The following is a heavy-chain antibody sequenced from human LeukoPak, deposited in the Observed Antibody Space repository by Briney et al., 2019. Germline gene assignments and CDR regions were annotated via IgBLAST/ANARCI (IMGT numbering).Heavy chain of an antibody. V-gene: IGHV3-15*01. J-gene: IGHJ4*02. CDR2: ILSNIDGGTT. CDR1: GFTFSKAW. Sequence: GGSLRLSCAVSGFTFSKAWMSWVRQTPGKGLEWVGRILSNIDGGTTDYAAPVKGRFTISRDDSKSTLYLQMNSLTTEDTAVYYCAKDWGRRGRELTDYWGQGTLVTVSS. D-gene: IGHD3-16*01. CDR3: AKDWGRRGRELTDY.